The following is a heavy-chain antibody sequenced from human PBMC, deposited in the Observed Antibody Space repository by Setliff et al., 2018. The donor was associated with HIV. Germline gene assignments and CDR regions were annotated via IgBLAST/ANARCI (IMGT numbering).Heavy chain of an antibody. J-gene: IGHJ5*02. D-gene: IGHD3-3*01. Sequence: PSETLSLTCTVSGGSIWSGSYYWTWIRQPAGKGLEWIGHITASGGATYNPSVKSRVSISLGSPSSEFSLRVTSVSAADTAVYYCARAVVFASGNFWFDPWGPGALVTVSS. CDR1: GGSIWSGSYY. CDR3: ARAVVFASGNFWFDP. CDR2: ITASGGA. V-gene: IGHV4-61*09.